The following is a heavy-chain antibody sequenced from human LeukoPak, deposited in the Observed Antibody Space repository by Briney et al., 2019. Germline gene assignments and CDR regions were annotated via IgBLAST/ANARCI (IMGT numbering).Heavy chain of an antibody. CDR1: GFTFDDYA. V-gene: IGHV3-9*01. D-gene: IGHD1-26*01. Sequence: GRSLRLSCAASGFTFDDYAMHWVRQAPGKGLEWVSGISWNSGSIGYADSVKGRFTISRDNSKNTLYLQINSLRAEDTATYYCAKGNLLLGYYYYGMDVWGQGTTVTVSS. J-gene: IGHJ6*02. CDR2: ISWNSGSI. CDR3: AKGNLLLGYYYYGMDV.